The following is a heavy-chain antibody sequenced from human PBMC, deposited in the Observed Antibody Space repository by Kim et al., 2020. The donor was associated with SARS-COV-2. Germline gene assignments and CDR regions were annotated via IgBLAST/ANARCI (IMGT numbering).Heavy chain of an antibody. V-gene: IGHV3-53*01. CDR3: ARDGPLYCSGGSCYSGVTDAFDI. CDR2: IYSGGST. CDR1: GFTVSSNY. J-gene: IGHJ3*02. Sequence: GGSLRLSCAASGFTVSSNYMSWVRQAPGKGLEWVSVIYSGGSTYYADSVKGRFTISRDNSKNTLYLQMNSLRAEDTAVYYCARDGPLYCSGGSCYSGVTDAFDIWGQGTMVTVSS. D-gene: IGHD2-15*01.